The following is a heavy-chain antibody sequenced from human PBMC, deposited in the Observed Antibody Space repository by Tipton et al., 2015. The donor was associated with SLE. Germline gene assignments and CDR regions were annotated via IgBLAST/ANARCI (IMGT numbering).Heavy chain of an antibody. J-gene: IGHJ4*02. V-gene: IGHV4-39*07. CDR3: ARDGRTKPFDY. CDR2: IYYSGST. Sequence: LRLSCTVSGGSISSSSYYWGWIRQPPGKGLEWIGSIYYSGSTNYNPSLKSRVTISVDTSKNQFSLKLSSVTAADTAVYYCARDGRTKPFDYWGQGTLVTVSS. D-gene: IGHD3/OR15-3a*01. CDR1: GGSISSSSYY.